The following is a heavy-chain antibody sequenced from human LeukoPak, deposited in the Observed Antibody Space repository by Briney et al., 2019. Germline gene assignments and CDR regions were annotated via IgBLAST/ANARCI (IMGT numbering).Heavy chain of an antibody. D-gene: IGHD3-22*01. J-gene: IGHJ4*02. Sequence: SETLSLTCAVYGGSFSGYYWSWIRQPPGKGLEWIGEINHSGGTNYNPSLKSRVTISVDTSKNQFSLKLSSVTAADTAVYYCARASRRHYYDSSGCLDYWGQGTLVTVSS. V-gene: IGHV4-34*01. CDR2: INHSGGT. CDR3: ARASRRHYYDSSGCLDY. CDR1: GGSFSGYY.